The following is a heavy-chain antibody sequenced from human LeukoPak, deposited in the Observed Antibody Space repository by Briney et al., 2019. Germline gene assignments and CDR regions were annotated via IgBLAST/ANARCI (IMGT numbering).Heavy chain of an antibody. CDR1: GFAFRDYG. CDR3: AKRYCTNAVCHIDY. V-gene: IGHV3-30*18. CDR2: MSYDGSTD. D-gene: IGHD2-8*01. Sequence: GRSLRLSCAASGFAFRDYGMHWVRQAPGKGLEWVALMSYDGSTDYYSDSVKGRFTISRDSPKNTLYLEMNSLRTEDTAVYYCAKRYCTNAVCHIDYWGQGTLVTVSS. J-gene: IGHJ4*02.